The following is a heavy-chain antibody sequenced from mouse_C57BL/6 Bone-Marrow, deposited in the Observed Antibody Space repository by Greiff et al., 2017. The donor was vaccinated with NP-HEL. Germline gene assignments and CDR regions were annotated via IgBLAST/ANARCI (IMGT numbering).Heavy chain of an antibody. D-gene: IGHD2-3*01. CDR3: AIVYDGYYVSRYYYAMDY. CDR1: GFSLTSYG. Sequence: QVQLQQSGPGLVQPSQSLSITCTVSGFSLTSYGVHWVRQSPGKGLEWLGVIWRGGSTDYNAAFMSRLSITKDNSKSQVFFKMNSLQADDTAIYYCAIVYDGYYVSRYYYAMDYWGQVTSVTVSS. J-gene: IGHJ4*01. V-gene: IGHV2-5*01. CDR2: IWRGGST.